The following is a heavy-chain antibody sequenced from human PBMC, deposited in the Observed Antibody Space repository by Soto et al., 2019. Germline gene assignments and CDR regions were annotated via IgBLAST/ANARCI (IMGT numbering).Heavy chain of an antibody. D-gene: IGHD3-10*01. CDR1: GFTFSSYA. J-gene: IGHJ6*02. Sequence: GSLRLSCAASGFTFSSYAMHWVRQAPGKGLEWVAVISYDGSNKYYADSVKGRFTISRDNSKNTLYLQMNSLRAEDTAVYYCAREKGSGDLSPYYYGMDVWGQGTTVTVSS. CDR2: ISYDGSNK. CDR3: AREKGSGDLSPYYYGMDV. V-gene: IGHV3-30-3*01.